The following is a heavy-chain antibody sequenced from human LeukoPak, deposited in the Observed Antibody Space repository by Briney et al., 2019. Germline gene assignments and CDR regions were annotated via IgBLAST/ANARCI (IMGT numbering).Heavy chain of an antibody. CDR3: ARDEGDIVVVPAAPFDY. CDR1: GFTFSSYS. CDR2: ISSSSSYI. J-gene: IGHJ4*02. V-gene: IGHV3-21*01. D-gene: IGHD2-2*01. Sequence: PGGSLRLSCAASGFTFSSYSMNWVRQAPGKGLEWVSSISSSSSYIYYADSVKGRFTISRDNAKNSLYLQMNSLRAEDTAVYYCARDEGDIVVVPAAPFDYWGQGTLVTVSS.